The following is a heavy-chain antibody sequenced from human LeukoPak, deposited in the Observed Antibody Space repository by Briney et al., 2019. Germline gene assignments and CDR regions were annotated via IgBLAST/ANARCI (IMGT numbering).Heavy chain of an antibody. CDR1: VGSISIYY. CDR2: IYYSGST. J-gene: IGHJ4*02. Sequence: SETLSLTCVVSVGSISIYYWSWIREPPGEGLGWIGYIYYSGSTNYNPSLKSRVTISVDTSKNQFSLKLSSVTAADTAVYYCARWVYSSSSYDYWGQGTLVTVSS. D-gene: IGHD6-6*01. V-gene: IGHV4-59*01. CDR3: ARWVYSSSSYDY.